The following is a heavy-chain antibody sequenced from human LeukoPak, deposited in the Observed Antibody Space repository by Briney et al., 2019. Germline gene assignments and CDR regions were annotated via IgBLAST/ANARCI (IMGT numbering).Heavy chain of an antibody. CDR1: GFTFSSYW. J-gene: IGHJ6*03. V-gene: IGHV3-74*01. CDR2: INSDGSST. Sequence: GGSLRLSCAASGFTFSSYWMHWVRQAPGKGLVWVSRINSDGSSTSYADSVKGRFTISRDNAKNTLYLQMNSLRAEDTAVYYCARDKEQWHYYYHMDVWGKGTTVTVSS. CDR3: ARDKEQWHYYYHMDV. D-gene: IGHD6-19*01.